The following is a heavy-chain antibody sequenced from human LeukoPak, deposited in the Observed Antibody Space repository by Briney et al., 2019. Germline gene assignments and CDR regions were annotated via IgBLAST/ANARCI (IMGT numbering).Heavy chain of an antibody. D-gene: IGHD7-27*01. CDR1: GGSISSYY. Sequence: PSETLSLTCTVSGGSISSYYWSWLRQPPGEGLEWIGSVYRSGSTYYNPSLKSRVTISVDTSKNQISLKVRSVTAADTAVYYCARENWVFDYWGQGILVTVSS. CDR2: VYRSGST. V-gene: IGHV4-38-2*02. CDR3: ARENWVFDY. J-gene: IGHJ4*02.